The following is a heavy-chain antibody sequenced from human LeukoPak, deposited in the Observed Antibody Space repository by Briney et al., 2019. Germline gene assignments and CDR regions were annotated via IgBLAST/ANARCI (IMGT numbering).Heavy chain of an antibody. Sequence: PSETLSLTCTVSGGSISSYYWSWIRQPPGKGLEWIGYIYYSGSTNYNPSLKSRVTISVDTSKNQFSLKLSSVTAADTAVYYCARAPFRDADDAFDIWGQGTMATVSS. V-gene: IGHV4-59*01. CDR3: ARAPFRDADDAFDI. CDR2: IYYSGST. J-gene: IGHJ3*02. CDR1: GGSISSYY.